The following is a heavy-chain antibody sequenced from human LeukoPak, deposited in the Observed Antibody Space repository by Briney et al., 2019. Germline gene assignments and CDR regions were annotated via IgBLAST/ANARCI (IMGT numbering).Heavy chain of an antibody. Sequence: SETLSLTCAVSGGSISSSNWWSWVRQPPGKGLEWIGEFYHSGSTNYNPSLKSRVTISVDKSKNQFSLKLSSVTAADTAVYYCARVGYQFITMIGDYYMDVWGKGTTVTVSS. J-gene: IGHJ6*03. CDR1: GGSISSSNW. D-gene: IGHD3-22*01. CDR3: ARVGYQFITMIGDYYMDV. V-gene: IGHV4-4*02. CDR2: FYHSGST.